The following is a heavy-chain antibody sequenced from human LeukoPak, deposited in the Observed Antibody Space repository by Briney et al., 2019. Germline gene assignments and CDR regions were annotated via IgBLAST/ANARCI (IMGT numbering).Heavy chain of an antibody. V-gene: IGHV3-23*01. J-gene: IGHJ3*01. CDR1: GFTFSSYA. Sequence: GGSLRLSCVGSGFTFSSYALTWVRQAPGRGLEGVSSVGGSGDVTSYADSVKGRFSMSRDNSKNTLYLQMDSRRAEDTAMYYCGRDPNGNYVGAFDFWGEGTLVTVSS. CDR3: GRDPNGNYVGAFDF. D-gene: IGHD4-17*01. CDR2: VGGSGDVT.